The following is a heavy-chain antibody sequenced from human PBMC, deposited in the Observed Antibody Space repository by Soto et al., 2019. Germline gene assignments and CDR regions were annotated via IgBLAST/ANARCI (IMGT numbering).Heavy chain of an antibody. CDR2: ISGSGGST. Sequence: GGSLRLSCAASGLSLASSAVAWVGQAPGKGLEWVSGISGSGGSTYYADSVKGRFTISRDNSKNTLYLQMNSLRAEDTAVYYCTKSPPHNDILPGPLDYRAHRTLVTVSS. CDR3: TKSPPHNDILPGPLDY. V-gene: IGHV3-23*01. J-gene: IGHJ4*01. D-gene: IGHD3-9*01. CDR1: GLSLASSA.